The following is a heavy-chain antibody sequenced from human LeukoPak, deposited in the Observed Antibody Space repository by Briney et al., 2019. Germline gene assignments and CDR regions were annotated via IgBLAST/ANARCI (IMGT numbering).Heavy chain of an antibody. D-gene: IGHD2-21*01. J-gene: IGHJ4*02. CDR1: GGTFSSYA. CDR3: ATDGRAIGYCGGDCYPPVGYFDY. CDR2: IIPIFGTA. Sequence: GASVKVSCKASGGTFSSYAISWVRQAPGQGLEWMGGIIPIFGTANYAQKFQGRVTITTDESTSTVYMELSSLRSEDTAVYYCATDGRAIGYCGGDCYPPVGYFDYWGQGTLVTVSS. V-gene: IGHV1-69*05.